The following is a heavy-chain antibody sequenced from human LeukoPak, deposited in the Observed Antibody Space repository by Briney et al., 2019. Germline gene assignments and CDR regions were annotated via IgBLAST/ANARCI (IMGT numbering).Heavy chain of an antibody. CDR1: DGSISSYH. J-gene: IGHJ3*02. CDR3: ARSIAVAGASPKDAFNI. D-gene: IGHD6-19*01. Sequence: PSETLSLTCTVSDGSISSYHWSWIRQPPGKGLEWIGCIYYSGSTNYNPSLKSRVTISVDTSKNQFSLKLSSVTAADTAVYYCARSIAVAGASPKDAFNIWGQGTMVTVSS. CDR2: IYYSGST. V-gene: IGHV4-59*12.